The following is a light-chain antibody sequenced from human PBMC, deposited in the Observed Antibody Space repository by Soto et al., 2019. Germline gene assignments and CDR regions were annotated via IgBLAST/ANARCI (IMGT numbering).Light chain of an antibody. J-gene: IGKJ4*01. CDR3: QQYNNRPPLT. CDR1: QSFSTN. Sequence: EIVMTQSPATLSVSPGERATLSCRASQSFSTNLAWYQQRPGQAPRLLIYGASPRATGVPARFSGSGSGTEFTLTVSSLQSEDFAVYYCQQYNNRPPLTFGGGTNVEIK. V-gene: IGKV3-15*01. CDR2: GAS.